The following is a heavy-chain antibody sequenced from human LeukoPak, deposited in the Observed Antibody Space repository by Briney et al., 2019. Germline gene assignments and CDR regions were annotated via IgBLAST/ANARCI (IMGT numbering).Heavy chain of an antibody. D-gene: IGHD6-19*01. V-gene: IGHV3-21*01. CDR3: AREGYSSAYFDY. J-gene: IGHJ4*02. Sequence: GSLSLSCAASGFTFSSYSMNWVRQAPGKGLEWVSSISSSSSYIYYADSVKGRFTISRDNAKNSLYLQMNSLRAEDTAVYYCAREGYSSAYFDYWGQGTLVTVSS. CDR2: ISSSSSYI. CDR1: GFTFSSYS.